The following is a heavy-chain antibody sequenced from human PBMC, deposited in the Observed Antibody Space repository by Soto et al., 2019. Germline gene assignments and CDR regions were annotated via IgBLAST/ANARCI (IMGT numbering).Heavy chain of an antibody. CDR1: VFTFSSYA. Sequence: PGGSLRLSCAASVFTFSSYAMHWVRQAPGKGLEWVAVISYDGSNKYYADSVKGRFTISRDNSKNTLYLQMNSLRAEDTAVYYCARDYKQQLRRYYYYGMDVWGQGTTVTVSS. J-gene: IGHJ6*02. D-gene: IGHD6-13*01. V-gene: IGHV3-30-3*01. CDR2: ISYDGSNK. CDR3: ARDYKQQLRRYYYYGMDV.